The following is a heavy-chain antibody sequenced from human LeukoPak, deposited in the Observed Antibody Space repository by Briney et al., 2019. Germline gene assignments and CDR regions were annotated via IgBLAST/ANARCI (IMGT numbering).Heavy chain of an antibody. CDR2: INHSGST. J-gene: IGHJ6*03. CDR3: ARPGIGDYYYYMDV. Sequence: PSETLSLTGAVYGDSFSGYYWSWIRQPPVKGLEWIGEINHSGSTNYNPSLKSRVTISVDTSKNQFSLQLSSVTAADTAVYYCARPGIGDYYYYMDVWGKGTTVTVSS. V-gene: IGHV4-34*01. D-gene: IGHD6-13*01. CDR1: GDSFSGYY.